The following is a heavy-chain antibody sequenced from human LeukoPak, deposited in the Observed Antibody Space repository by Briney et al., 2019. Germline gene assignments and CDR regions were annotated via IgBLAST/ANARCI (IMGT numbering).Heavy chain of an antibody. Sequence: ASVKLSCKASGGTFSSYAISWVRQAPGQGLEWMGGIIPIFGTANYAQKFQGRVTITTDESTSTAYMELSSLRSEDTAVYYCATELASGYDYYWGQGTLVTVSS. CDR3: ATELASGYDYY. D-gene: IGHD5-12*01. V-gene: IGHV1-69*05. CDR1: GGTFSSYA. CDR2: IIPIFGTA. J-gene: IGHJ4*02.